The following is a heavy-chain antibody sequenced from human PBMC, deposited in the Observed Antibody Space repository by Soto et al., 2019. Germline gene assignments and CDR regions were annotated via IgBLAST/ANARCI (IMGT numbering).Heavy chain of an antibody. CDR2: ISYDGSNT. J-gene: IGHJ4*02. V-gene: IGHV3-30*03. D-gene: IGHD5-18*01. CDR1: AFTFRSYG. CDR3: ARGGYSYGPDFDY. Sequence: PGGSLRLSCAASAFTFRSYGMHWARQAPGKGLEWVAFISYDGSNTYYGDSVRGRFTISRDNSKNTLYLQMNSLRTEDTTVYYCARGGYSYGPDFDYWGQGTLVTVSS.